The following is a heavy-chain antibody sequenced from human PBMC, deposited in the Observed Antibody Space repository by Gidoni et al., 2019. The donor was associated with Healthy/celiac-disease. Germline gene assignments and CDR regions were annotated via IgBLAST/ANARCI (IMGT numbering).Heavy chain of an antibody. CDR3: ARERAFLYSSGWGGAFDI. V-gene: IGHV5-51*01. CDR1: GYSFTSYW. Sequence: EVQLVQSGAEVKKPGESLKISCKGSGYSFTSYWIGWVRQMPGKGLEWMGIIYPGDSDTRYSPSFQGQVTISADKSISTAYLKWSSLKASDTAMYYCARERAFLYSSGWGGAFDIWGQGTMVTVSS. J-gene: IGHJ3*02. D-gene: IGHD6-19*01. CDR2: IYPGDSDT.